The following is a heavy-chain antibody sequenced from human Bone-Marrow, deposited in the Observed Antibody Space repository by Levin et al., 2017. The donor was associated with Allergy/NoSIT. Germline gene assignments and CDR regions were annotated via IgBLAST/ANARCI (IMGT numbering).Heavy chain of an antibody. J-gene: IGHJ4*02. Sequence: ASVKVSCKASGGTFSTYTISWVRRAPGQGLEWMGGIMPIIGTANYAQKFQGRVTINADESSSTAYMELSSLRSEDTAVYYCARARDGYYGSGSFDFWGQGTLLTVSS. V-gene: IGHV1-69*13. D-gene: IGHD3-10*01. CDR1: GGTFSTYT. CDR3: ARARDGYYGSGSFDF. CDR2: IMPIIGTA.